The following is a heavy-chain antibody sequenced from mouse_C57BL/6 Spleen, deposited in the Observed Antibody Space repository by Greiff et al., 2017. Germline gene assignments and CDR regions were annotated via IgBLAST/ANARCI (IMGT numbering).Heavy chain of an antibody. V-gene: IGHV1-76*01. J-gene: IGHJ3*01. CDR2: IYPGSGNT. D-gene: IGHD1-1*01. Sequence: VQLQQSGAELVRPGASVKLSCKASGYTFTDYYINWVKQRPGQGLEWIARIYPGSGNTYYNEKFKGKATLTAEKSSSTAYMQLSSLTSEDSAVYFCARRDYGSSTGFAYWGQGTLVTVSA. CDR1: GYTFTDYY. CDR3: ARRDYGSSTGFAY.